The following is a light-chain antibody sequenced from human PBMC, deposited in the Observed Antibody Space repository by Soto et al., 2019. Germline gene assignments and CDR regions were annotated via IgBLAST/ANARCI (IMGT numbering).Light chain of an antibody. Sequence: QSVLTQPASVSGSPGQSITISCTGTSSDVGGYNYVSWYQQHPGKAPKLMIYEVSNRPSGVSNRFSGSKSANTASLTISGLQADDEADYYCTSYSSTNTFYVFGAGTKVTVL. CDR3: TSYSSTNTFYV. J-gene: IGLJ1*01. V-gene: IGLV2-14*01. CDR1: SSDVGGYNY. CDR2: EVS.